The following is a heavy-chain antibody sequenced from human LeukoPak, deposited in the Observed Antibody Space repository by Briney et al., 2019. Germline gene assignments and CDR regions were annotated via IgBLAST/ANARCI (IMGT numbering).Heavy chain of an antibody. D-gene: IGHD3-10*02. V-gene: IGHV4-4*07. CDR2: IYTSGST. CDR3: AISSNYYVTPHWYFDL. CDR1: GGSISSYY. Sequence: PSETLSLTCTVSGGSISSYYWSWIRQPAGKGLEWIGRIYTSGSTNYNPSLKSRVTMSVDTSKNQFSLKLSSVTAADTAMYFCAISSNYYVTPHWYFDLWGRSTLVTVSS. J-gene: IGHJ2*01.